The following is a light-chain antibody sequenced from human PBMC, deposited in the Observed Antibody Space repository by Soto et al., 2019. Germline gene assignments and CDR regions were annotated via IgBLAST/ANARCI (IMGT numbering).Light chain of an antibody. CDR2: EVS. J-gene: IGLJ1*01. CDR3: CPYAGSSTPLI. CDR1: SSDVGSYNL. Sequence: QSALTQPASVSVSPGQSITISCTGTSSDVGSYNLVSWYQQHPGKAPKLMIYEVSKRPSGVSNRFSGSKSGNTASLTISGLQAEDEADYYCCPYAGSSTPLIFGTGTKVTVL. V-gene: IGLV2-23*02.